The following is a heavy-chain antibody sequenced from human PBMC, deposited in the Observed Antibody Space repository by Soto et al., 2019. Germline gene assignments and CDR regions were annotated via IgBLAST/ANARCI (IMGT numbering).Heavy chain of an antibody. CDR2: IANDGRSE. V-gene: IGHV3-30*18. J-gene: IGHJ4*02. Sequence: QVQLVESGGVVVQPGRSLRLSCAASGFTFSAAGMHWVSQAPGKGLEWVAFIANDGRSESYADSVKGRFTISRDNSQNKLYQQRNGLRAEDTAVYYCAKDKARTSIDYWGQGTLVSVAS. CDR1: GFTFSAAG. CDR3: AKDKARTSIDY.